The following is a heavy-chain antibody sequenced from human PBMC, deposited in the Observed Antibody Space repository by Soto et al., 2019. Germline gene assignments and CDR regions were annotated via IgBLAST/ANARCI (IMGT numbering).Heavy chain of an antibody. CDR2: INTDGSST. CDR1: GFTFSSYW. D-gene: IGHD6-19*01. J-gene: IGHJ5*02. V-gene: IGHV3-74*01. Sequence: PGGSLRLSCAASGFTFSSYWMHWVRQAPGKGLVWVSRINTDGSSTNYADSVKGRFTISRDNAKNTLYLQMNSLRAEDAAVYYCASWSRGCSFDAWGQGTRVTVSS. CDR3: ASWSRGCSFDA.